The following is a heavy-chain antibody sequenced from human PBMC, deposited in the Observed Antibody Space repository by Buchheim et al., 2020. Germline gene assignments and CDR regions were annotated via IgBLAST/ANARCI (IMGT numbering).Heavy chain of an antibody. D-gene: IGHD6-6*01. J-gene: IGHJ6*02. CDR1: GFTFSSYE. Sequence: EVQLVESGGGLVQPGGSLRLSCAASGFTFSSYEMHWVRQAPGKGLEWVSYISSSGSNIYYADSVKGRFTISRDNAKNSLYLQMNSLRAEDTAVYYCASSKGIAARDYYYYGMDVWGQGTT. CDR3: ASSKGIAARDYYYYGMDV. V-gene: IGHV3-48*03. CDR2: ISSSGSNI.